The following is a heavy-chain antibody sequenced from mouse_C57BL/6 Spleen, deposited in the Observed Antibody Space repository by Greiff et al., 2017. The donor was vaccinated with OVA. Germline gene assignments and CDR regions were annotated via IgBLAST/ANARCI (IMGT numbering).Heavy chain of an antibody. V-gene: IGHV1-82*01. D-gene: IGHD3-1*01. J-gene: IGHJ2*01. CDR2: IYPGDGDT. CDR3: AREGLSQNY. CDR1: GYAFSSSW. Sequence: QVQLKESGPELVKPGASVKISCKASGYAFSSSWMNWVKQRPGKGLEWIGRIYPGDGDTNYNGKFKGKATLTADKSSSTAYMQLSSLTSEDSAVYFCAREGLSQNYWGQGTTLTVSS.